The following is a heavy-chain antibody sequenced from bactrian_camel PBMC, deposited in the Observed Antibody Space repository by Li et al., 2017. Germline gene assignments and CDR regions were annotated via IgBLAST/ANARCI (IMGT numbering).Heavy chain of an antibody. CDR2: IYTGGGST. CDR3: AADGICGARLWYRERYNY. V-gene: IGHV3S28*01. J-gene: IGHJ4*01. Sequence: VQAGGSLRLSCAASGYTYNRNCMAWFRQVPGKEREAVAAIYTGGGSTFYADSVKGRFTITQENAKDTLFVYLQMTSLKPEDTAMYYCAADGICGARLWYRERYNYWGQGTQVTVS. D-gene: IGHD5*01. CDR1: GYTYNRNC.